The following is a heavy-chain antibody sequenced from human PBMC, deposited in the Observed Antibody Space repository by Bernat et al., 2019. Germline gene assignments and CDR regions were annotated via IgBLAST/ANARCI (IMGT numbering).Heavy chain of an antibody. CDR3: ARGGDTAMVPYYYYMDV. V-gene: IGHV4-4*02. CDR2: IYHSGST. CDR1: GGSISSSNW. D-gene: IGHD5-18*01. J-gene: IGHJ6*03. Sequence: QVQLQESGPGLVKPSGTLSLTCAVSGGSISSSNWWSWVRQPPGKGLEWIGEIYHSGSTYYNPSLKSRVTISVDTSKNQFSLKLSSVTAADTAVYYCARGGDTAMVPYYYYMDVWGKGTTVTVSS.